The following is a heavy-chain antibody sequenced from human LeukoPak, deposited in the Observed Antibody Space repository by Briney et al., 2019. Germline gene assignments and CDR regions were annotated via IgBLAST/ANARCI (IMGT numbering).Heavy chain of an antibody. D-gene: IGHD3-22*01. Sequence: GESLKISCKGSGYSFISYWIGWVRQMPGKGLEWMGIIYPGDSDTRYSPSFQGQVTISADKSISTAYLQWSSLKAPDTAMYYCARRYYYDSSGYFDYWGQGTLVTVSS. CDR2: IYPGDSDT. CDR1: GYSFISYW. V-gene: IGHV5-51*01. CDR3: ARRYYYDSSGYFDY. J-gene: IGHJ4*02.